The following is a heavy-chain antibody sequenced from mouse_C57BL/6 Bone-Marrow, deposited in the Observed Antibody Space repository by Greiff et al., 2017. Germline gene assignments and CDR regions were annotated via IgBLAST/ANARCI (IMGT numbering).Heavy chain of an antibody. CDR2: IYPRSGNT. CDR3: ARSRGYDHAMDY. Sequence: QVQLQQSGAELARPGASVKLSCKASGYTFTSYGISWVKQRTGQGLEWIGEIYPRSGNTYYNEKFKGKATLTADKSSSTAYMELRSLTSEDSAVYFCARSRGYDHAMDYSGQGTSVTVSS. D-gene: IGHD2-2*01. J-gene: IGHJ4*01. V-gene: IGHV1-81*01. CDR1: GYTFTSYG.